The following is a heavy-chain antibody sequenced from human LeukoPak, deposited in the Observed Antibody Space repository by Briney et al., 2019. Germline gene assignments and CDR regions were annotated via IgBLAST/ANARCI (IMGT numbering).Heavy chain of an antibody. CDR2: IYSGGST. CDR3: ARGVGYYDSSGYLAY. CDR1: GFTFSSYA. V-gene: IGHV3-66*01. Sequence: GGSLRLSCAASGFTFSSYAMSWVRQAPGKGLEWVSVIYSGGSTYYADSVKGRFTISRDNSKNTLYLQMNSLRAEDTAVYYCARGVGYYDSSGYLAYWGQGTLVTVSS. J-gene: IGHJ4*02. D-gene: IGHD3-22*01.